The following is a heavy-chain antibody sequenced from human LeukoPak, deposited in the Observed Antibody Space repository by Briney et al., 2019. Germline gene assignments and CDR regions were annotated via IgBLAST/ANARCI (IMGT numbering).Heavy chain of an antibody. CDR1: GFTFSNYW. CDR3: AKAMGATLFDY. Sequence: PGGSLRLSCAASGFTFSNYWMHWVRQAPGKGLVWVSRINSDGINTSYADSVKGRFTISRDNAKNTLYLQMNSLRAGDTAVYYCAKAMGATLFDYWGQGTLVTVSS. J-gene: IGHJ4*02. D-gene: IGHD1-26*01. V-gene: IGHV3-74*01. CDR2: INSDGINT.